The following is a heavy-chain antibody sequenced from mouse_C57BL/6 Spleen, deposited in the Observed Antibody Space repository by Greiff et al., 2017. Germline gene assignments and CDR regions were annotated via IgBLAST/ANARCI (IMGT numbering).Heavy chain of an antibody. V-gene: IGHV5-17*01. J-gene: IGHJ4*01. Sequence: DVQLQESGGGLVKPGGSLKLSCAASGFTFSDYGMHWVRQAPEKGLEWVAYISSGSSTIYYADTVKGRFTISRDNAKNTLFLQMTSLGSEYTAMYYCAKKTTVVEDYYAMDYWGQGTSVTVSS. CDR2: ISSGSSTI. CDR3: AKKTTVVEDYYAMDY. D-gene: IGHD1-1*01. CDR1: GFTFSDYG.